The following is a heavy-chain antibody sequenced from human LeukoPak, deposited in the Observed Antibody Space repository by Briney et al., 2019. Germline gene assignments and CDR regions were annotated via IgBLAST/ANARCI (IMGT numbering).Heavy chain of an antibody. J-gene: IGHJ5*02. CDR1: GGSISSYY. V-gene: IGHV4-59*01. Sequence: SETLSLTCTVSGGSISSYYWSWIRQPPGEGLEWIGYIYYSGSTNYNPSLKSRVTISVDTSKNQFSLKLSSVTAADTAVYYCAAAVGWFDPWGQGTLVTVSS. D-gene: IGHD2-15*01. CDR3: AAAVGWFDP. CDR2: IYYSGST.